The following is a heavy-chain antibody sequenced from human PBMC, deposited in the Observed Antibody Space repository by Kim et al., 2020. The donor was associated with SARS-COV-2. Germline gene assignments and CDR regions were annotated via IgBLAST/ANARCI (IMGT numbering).Heavy chain of an antibody. CDR2: IDPSDSYT. D-gene: IGHD3-16*02. V-gene: IGHV5-10-1*01. Sequence: GEFLKISCKGSGYSFTSYWISWVRQMPGKGLEWIVRIDPSDSYTNYSPSFQGHVTISADKSISTAYLQWSSLKASDTAMYYCAGYRYYYYGMDVWGQGTTVTVSS. CDR3: AGYRYYYYGMDV. CDR1: GYSFTSYW. J-gene: IGHJ6*02.